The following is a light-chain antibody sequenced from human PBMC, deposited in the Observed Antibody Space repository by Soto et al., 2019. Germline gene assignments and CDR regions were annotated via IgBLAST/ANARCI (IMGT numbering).Light chain of an antibody. CDR1: SSNIGAGYD. CDR3: QSYDSSLSYV. V-gene: IGLV1-40*01. J-gene: IGLJ1*01. CDR2: GNS. Sequence: QSALTQPPSVSGAPGQRVTISCTGSSSNIGAGYDVHWYQQLPGTAPKLLIYGNSNRPAGVPDRVSGSKSGTSASLAITGLQAEDESDYYCQSYDSSLSYVFGTGTKLTVL.